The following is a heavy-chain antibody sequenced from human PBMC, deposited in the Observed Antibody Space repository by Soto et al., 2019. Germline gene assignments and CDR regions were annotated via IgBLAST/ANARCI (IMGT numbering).Heavy chain of an antibody. CDR3: ARVYCSGGSCYSIDY. Sequence: QVQLVQSGAEVRKPGASVKVSCKASGYTFTSYYMHWVRQAPGQGLEWMGIINPSGGSTSYAQKFSGRGTMTRDTSTSTVYMELGSLRSEDTAVYYCARVYCSGGSCYSIDYWGQGPLVTVSS. CDR2: INPSGGST. CDR1: GYTFTSYY. J-gene: IGHJ4*02. D-gene: IGHD2-15*01. V-gene: IGHV1-46*03.